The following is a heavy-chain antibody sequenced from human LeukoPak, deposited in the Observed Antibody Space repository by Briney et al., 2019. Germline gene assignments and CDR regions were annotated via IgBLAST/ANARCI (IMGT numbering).Heavy chain of an antibody. CDR2: INPSGGST. V-gene: IGHV1-46*01. J-gene: IGHJ4*02. D-gene: IGHD3-3*01. Sequence: YTFTXXXMHWXXQAPGQGLEWMGIINPSGGSTSYAQKFQGRVTMTRDTSTSTVYMELSSLRSEDTAVYYCARDYGFRSGYYGNYDYWGQGTLVTVSS. CDR1: YTFTXXX. CDR3: ARDYGFRSGYYGNYDY.